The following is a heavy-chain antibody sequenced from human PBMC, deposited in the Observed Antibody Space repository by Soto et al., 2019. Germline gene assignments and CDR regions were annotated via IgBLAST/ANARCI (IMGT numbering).Heavy chain of an antibody. V-gene: IGHV4-59*01. CDR2: IYYSGST. D-gene: IGHD3-16*01. CDR1: GGSIRSYY. J-gene: IGHJ4*02. Sequence: QVQLQESGPGLVKPSETLSLTCTVSGGSIRSYYWSWIRQPPGKGLEWIGYIYYSGSTNYNPSLKSRVTISVDTSKTQFSLKLSSVTAADTAVYYCARVWGYYFDYWGQGTLVTVSS. CDR3: ARVWGYYFDY.